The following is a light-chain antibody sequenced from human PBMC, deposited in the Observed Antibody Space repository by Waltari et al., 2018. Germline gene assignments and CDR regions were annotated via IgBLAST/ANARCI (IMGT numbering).Light chain of an antibody. CDR1: SSAIGFYNY. Sequence: QSALTQPASVSGSPGQSITISCTGTSSAIGFYNYVSWYQQLPGKAPKLMIFDVSERPSGVSNRFSGSKSGNTASLTISGLQAEDEADYYCNSYAGSSSWVFGGGTKLTVL. V-gene: IGLV2-14*01. J-gene: IGLJ3*02. CDR2: DVS. CDR3: NSYAGSSSWV.